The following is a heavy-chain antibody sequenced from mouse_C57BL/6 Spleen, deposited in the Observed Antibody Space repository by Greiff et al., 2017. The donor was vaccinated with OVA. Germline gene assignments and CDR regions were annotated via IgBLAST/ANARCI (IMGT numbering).Heavy chain of an antibody. V-gene: IGHV1-26*01. Sequence: VQLQQSGPELVKPGASVKISCKASGYTFTDYYMNWVKQSHGKSLEWIGDINPNNGGTRYSQKFKGKAPLTVDKSPSTAYMDLCSLTSEDSAVDYCARSFITTVSAPYGDVWGTGTTVTVSS. CDR2: INPNNGGT. CDR1: GYTFTDYY. J-gene: IGHJ1*03. D-gene: IGHD1-1*01. CDR3: ARSFITTVSAPYGDV.